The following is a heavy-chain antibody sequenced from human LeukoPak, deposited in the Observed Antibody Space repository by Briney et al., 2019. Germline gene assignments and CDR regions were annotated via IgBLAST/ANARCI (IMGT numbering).Heavy chain of an antibody. J-gene: IGHJ4*02. V-gene: IGHV3-7*04. D-gene: IGHD3-10*02. CDR1: GFTFSDYC. Sequence: GGSLRLSCTASGFTFSDYCMTWVRQAPGKGLESVANINQDGSEKSSVDSVKGRFTISRDNDKKSLYLQMNSLRAEDAAVYYCARDLSQFCSGTYDYWGQGTLVTVSS. CDR3: ARDLSQFCSGTYDY. CDR2: INQDGSEK.